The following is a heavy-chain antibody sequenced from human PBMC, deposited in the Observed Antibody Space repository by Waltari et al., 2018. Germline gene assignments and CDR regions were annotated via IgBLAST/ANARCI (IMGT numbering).Heavy chain of an antibody. CDR2: INPNSGGT. Sequence: QVQLVQSGAEVKKPGASVKVSCKASGYTFTGYYMHWVRQAPGQGLEWMGRINPNSGGTTYAQKFQGRVTMTRDTSISTAYMELSRLRSDDTAVYYCARGSSSWTDFDYWGQGTLVTVSS. CDR1: GYTFTGYY. V-gene: IGHV1-2*06. CDR3: ARGSSSWTDFDY. D-gene: IGHD6-13*01. J-gene: IGHJ4*02.